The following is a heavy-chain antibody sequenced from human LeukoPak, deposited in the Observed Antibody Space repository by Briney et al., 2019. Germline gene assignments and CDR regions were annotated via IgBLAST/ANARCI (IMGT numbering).Heavy chain of an antibody. V-gene: IGHV1-2*02. Sequence: ASVKVSCKASGYTFTDYHMHWVRQAPGQRLEWMAWLNPNSGGTDSAQKFKGRVSMTRDMSISTVYMKLSSLTSDDTAVYYCARAPGYFVWSYFDYWGQGTLVTASA. CDR1: GYTFTDYH. CDR3: ARAPGYFVWSYFDY. D-gene: IGHD3-9*01. CDR2: LNPNSGGT. J-gene: IGHJ4*02.